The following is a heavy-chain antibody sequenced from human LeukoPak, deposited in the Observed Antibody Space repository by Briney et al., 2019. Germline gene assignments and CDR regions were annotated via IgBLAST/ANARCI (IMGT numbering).Heavy chain of an antibody. CDR3: ARHDIVVMHGMDV. CDR1: EFTFSSYA. D-gene: IGHD2-15*01. Sequence: PGGSLRLSCAASEFTFSSYAMSWVRQAPGKGLEWVSAISGSGGSTYYADSVKGRFTISRDNPKNTLYLQMNSLRAEDTAVYYCARHDIVVMHGMDVWGQGTTVTVSS. CDR2: ISGSGGST. J-gene: IGHJ6*02. V-gene: IGHV3-23*01.